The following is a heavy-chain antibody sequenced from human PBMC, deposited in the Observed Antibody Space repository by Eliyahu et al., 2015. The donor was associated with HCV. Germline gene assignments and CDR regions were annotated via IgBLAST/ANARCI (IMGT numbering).Heavy chain of an antibody. CDR1: GYIFSNFY. V-gene: IGHV1-2*02. J-gene: IGHJ5*02. D-gene: IGHD3-22*01. CDR3: ARPYSYDSSDWFHP. CDR2: FNPNSGVA. Sequence: QVHLVQSGSEVKKPGASVKVSCKASGYIFSNFYIHWVRQAPGQGLEWMGWFNPNSGVANYAQKFQGRVTMTKDTSTSTAYMELARLTSDDTAVYFCARPYSYDSSDWFHPWGQGTLVTVSS.